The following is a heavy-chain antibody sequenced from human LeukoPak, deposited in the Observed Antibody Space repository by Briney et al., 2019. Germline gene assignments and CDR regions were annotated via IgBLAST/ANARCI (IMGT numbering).Heavy chain of an antibody. Sequence: GASVKVSCKASGYTFTSYAMNWVRQAPGQGLEWMGWINTNTGNPTYAQGFTGRFVFSLDTSVSTAYLQISSLKAEDTAVYYCARDWASGYSGYDLSHRRARFDYWGQGTLVTVSS. J-gene: IGHJ4*02. CDR2: INTNTGNP. V-gene: IGHV7-4-1*02. CDR1: GYTFTSYA. D-gene: IGHD5-12*01. CDR3: ARDWASGYSGYDLSHRRARFDY.